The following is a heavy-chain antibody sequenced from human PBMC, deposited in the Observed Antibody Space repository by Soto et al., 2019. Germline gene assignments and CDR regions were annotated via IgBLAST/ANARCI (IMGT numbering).Heavy chain of an antibody. D-gene: IGHD5-18*01. CDR2: ISYDGSNK. J-gene: IGHJ4*02. Sequence: GGSLRLSCAASGFTFSSYAMHWVRQAPGKGLEWVAVISYDGSNKYYADSVKGRFTISRDNSKNTLYLQMNSLRAEDTAVYYCARGPLGLVVYSYGYFDYWGQGTLVTVSS. CDR3: ARGPLGLVVYSYGYFDY. V-gene: IGHV3-30-3*01. CDR1: GFTFSSYA.